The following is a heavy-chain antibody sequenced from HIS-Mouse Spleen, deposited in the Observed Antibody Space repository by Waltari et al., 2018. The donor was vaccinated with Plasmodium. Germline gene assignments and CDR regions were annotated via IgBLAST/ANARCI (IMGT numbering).Heavy chain of an antibody. CDR1: GFTFSSYW. J-gene: IGHJ2*01. Sequence: AASGFTFSSYWMGRGRQAPGKGREWVANIKQDGSEKHYVDSVKGRFTISRDNAKNSLYLQMNSLRDEDTAVYYCASSWYLYFDLWGRGTLVTVSS. V-gene: IGHV3-7*01. CDR3: ASSWYLYFDL. D-gene: IGHD6-13*01. CDR2: IKQDGSEK.